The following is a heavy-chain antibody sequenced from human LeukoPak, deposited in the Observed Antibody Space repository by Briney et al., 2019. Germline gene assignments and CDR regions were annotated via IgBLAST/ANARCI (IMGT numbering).Heavy chain of an antibody. CDR2: ISAYSGNT. Sequence: GASVKVSCKASGYTFTDYYIHWVRQAPGQGLEWMGWISAYSGNTNYAQKLQGRVTMTTDTSTSTAYMELRSLRSDDTAVYYCARGLVGATIYYFYGMDVWGQGTTVTVSS. CDR3: ARGLVGATIYYFYGMDV. CDR1: GYTFTDYY. V-gene: IGHV1-18*04. J-gene: IGHJ6*02. D-gene: IGHD1-26*01.